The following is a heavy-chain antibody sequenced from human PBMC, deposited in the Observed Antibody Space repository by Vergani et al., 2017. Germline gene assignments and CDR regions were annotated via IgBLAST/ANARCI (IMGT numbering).Heavy chain of an antibody. CDR3: ARGGAGYCSGGSCYPPNWFDP. D-gene: IGHD2-15*01. J-gene: IGHJ5*02. CDR2: IIPILGIA. V-gene: IGHV1-69*02. CDR1: GGTFSSYT. Sequence: QVQLVQSGAEVKKPGSSVKVSCKASGGTFSSYTISWVRQAPGQGLEWMGRIIPILGIANYAQKFQGRVTITADKSTSTAYMELSSLRSEDTAVYYCARGGAGYCSGGSCYPPNWFDPWGQGTLVTVSS.